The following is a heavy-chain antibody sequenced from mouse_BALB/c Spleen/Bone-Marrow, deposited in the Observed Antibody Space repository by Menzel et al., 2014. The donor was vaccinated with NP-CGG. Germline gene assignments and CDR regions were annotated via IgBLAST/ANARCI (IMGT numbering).Heavy chain of an antibody. CDR3: ARYSYGSRGYYFDY. Sequence: VQLQQSGAELVKPGASVKLSCTASGFNIKDTYMHWVKQRPEQGLEWIGRIDPANGNTKYDPKFQGKATITADTFSNTAYLQLSSLTSEDTAVYYCARYSYGSRGYYFDYWGQGTTLTVSS. J-gene: IGHJ2*01. CDR2: IDPANGNT. CDR1: GFNIKDTY. V-gene: IGHV14-3*02. D-gene: IGHD1-1*01.